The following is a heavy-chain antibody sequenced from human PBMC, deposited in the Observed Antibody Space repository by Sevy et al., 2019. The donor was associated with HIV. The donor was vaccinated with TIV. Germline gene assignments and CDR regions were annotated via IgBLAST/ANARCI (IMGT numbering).Heavy chain of an antibody. CDR1: GFTFDSYW. CDR2: VDIDGSRT. CDR3: ARGTALGWFDP. V-gene: IGHV3-74*01. Sequence: GGSLRLSCAASGFTFDSYWLHWVRQDPWKGLEWVSCVDIDGSRTEYADSVKGRFIISRDNAKNMLYLEMNSLRVEDTAEYYCARGTALGWFDPWGQGTQVTVSS. J-gene: IGHJ5*02. D-gene: IGHD5-18*01.